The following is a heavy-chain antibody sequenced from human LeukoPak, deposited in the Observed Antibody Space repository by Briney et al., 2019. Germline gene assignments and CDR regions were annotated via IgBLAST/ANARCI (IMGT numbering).Heavy chain of an antibody. CDR1: GFTFSSYA. D-gene: IGHD5-18*01. V-gene: IGHV3-23*01. CDR3: ARDKRTWLPLDTAYGMDV. J-gene: IGHJ6*02. Sequence: GGSLRLSCAASGFTFSSYAMSWVRQAPGKGLEWVSAISGSGGSTYYADSVKGRFTISRDNSKNTLYLQMNSLRAEDTAVYYCARDKRTWLPLDTAYGMDVWGQGTTVTVSS. CDR2: ISGSGGST.